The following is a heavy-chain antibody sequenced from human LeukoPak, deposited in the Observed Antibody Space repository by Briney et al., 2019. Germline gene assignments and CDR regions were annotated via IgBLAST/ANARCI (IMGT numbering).Heavy chain of an antibody. CDR1: GYTFTSYS. D-gene: IGHD6-19*01. Sequence: GGSLRLSCAASGYTFTSYSMNWVRQAPGKGLEWLSSISGSSSYTYYAHSVKGRFTISRDNATNSLYMQMNSLRTDDTAVYYCASDTLIAVAPFDYWGQGTLVTVSS. V-gene: IGHV3-21*01. J-gene: IGHJ4*02. CDR2: ISGSSSYT. CDR3: ASDTLIAVAPFDY.